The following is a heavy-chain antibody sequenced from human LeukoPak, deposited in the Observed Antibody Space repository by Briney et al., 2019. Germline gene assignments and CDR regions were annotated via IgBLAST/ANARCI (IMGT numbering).Heavy chain of an antibody. V-gene: IGHV4-4*07. Sequence: SETLSLTCAVSGGSISCYYWSWIRQPAGKGLEWIGRIYASGSTNYNPSLKSRVTMSVDTSKNQFSLKLSSVTAADTAVYYCARDGGTAVGATFFDYWGQGTLVTVSS. CDR2: IYASGST. J-gene: IGHJ4*02. CDR3: ARDGGTAVGATFFDY. D-gene: IGHD1-26*01. CDR1: GGSISCYY.